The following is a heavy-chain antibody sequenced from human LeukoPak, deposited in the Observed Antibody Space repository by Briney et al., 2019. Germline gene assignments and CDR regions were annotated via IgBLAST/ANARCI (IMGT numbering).Heavy chain of an antibody. D-gene: IGHD6-19*01. CDR3: AKGGSSGWFDYFDY. Sequence: QPGRSLRLSCAASGFTFSSYGINWVRQAPGKGLEWVAVISNDGSNKYYGDSVKGRFTISRDNSKNTLYLQMNSLRAEDTAVYYCAKGGSSGWFDYFDYWGQGTLVTVSP. V-gene: IGHV3-30*18. CDR2: ISNDGSNK. J-gene: IGHJ4*02. CDR1: GFTFSSYG.